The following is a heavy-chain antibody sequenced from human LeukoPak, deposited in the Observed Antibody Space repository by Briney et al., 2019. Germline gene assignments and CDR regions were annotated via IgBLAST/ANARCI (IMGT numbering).Heavy chain of an antibody. CDR1: GGSISSSSYY. V-gene: IGHV4-39*07. J-gene: IGHJ4*02. D-gene: IGHD6-19*01. CDR3: ARTQWLFAFDY. CDR2: IYYSGST. Sequence: PSETLSLTCTVSGGSISSSSYYWGWIRQPPGKGLEWIGSIYYSGSTYYNPSLKSRVTISVDTSKNQFSLKLSSVTAADTAVYYCARTQWLFAFDYWGQGTLVTVSS.